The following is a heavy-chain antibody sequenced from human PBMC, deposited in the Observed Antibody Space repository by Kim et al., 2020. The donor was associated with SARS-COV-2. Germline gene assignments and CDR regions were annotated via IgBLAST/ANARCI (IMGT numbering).Heavy chain of an antibody. CDR2: ISQSGAT. V-gene: IGHV4-39*01. CDR3: ARGSFYTSIGLMDV. CDR1: DDSISNSKYF. D-gene: IGHD3-10*01. J-gene: IGHJ6*03. Sequence: SETLSLTCVVSDDSISNSKYFWGWIRQSPGGGLEWIGHISQSGATYYNRSLKSRVSISVDTSKNQFSLNLSSVTATDTAVYFCARGSFYTSIGLMDVWGKGTTVAVSS.